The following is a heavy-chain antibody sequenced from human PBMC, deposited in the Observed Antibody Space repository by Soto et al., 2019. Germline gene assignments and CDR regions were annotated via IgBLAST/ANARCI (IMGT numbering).Heavy chain of an antibody. Sequence: QVQLVQSGAEVKKPGASVKVSCKASGYTFTSYGISWVRQAPGQGLEWMGWISAYNGNTNYAQKLQGRVTMTTDTATSTAYMELRSLRSDDTAVYYCARDRRAAVAGSPLGYWGQGTLVTVSS. V-gene: IGHV1-18*01. CDR2: ISAYNGNT. J-gene: IGHJ4*02. D-gene: IGHD6-19*01. CDR3: ARDRRAAVAGSPLGY. CDR1: GYTFTSYG.